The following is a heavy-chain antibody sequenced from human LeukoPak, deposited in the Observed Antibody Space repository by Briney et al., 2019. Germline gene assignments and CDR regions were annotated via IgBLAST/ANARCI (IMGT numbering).Heavy chain of an antibody. CDR1: GFTFSSYS. CDR3: ASGGVSGYCSSTSCYPSPFDY. V-gene: IGHV3-21*01. J-gene: IGHJ4*02. CDR2: ISSSSSYI. D-gene: IGHD2-2*01. Sequence: GGSLRLSCAASGFTFSSYSMNWVRQAPGKGLEWVSSISSSSSYIYYADSVKGRFTISRDNAKNSLYLQMNSLRAEDTAVYYCASGGVSGYCSSTSCYPSPFDYWGQGTLVTVSS.